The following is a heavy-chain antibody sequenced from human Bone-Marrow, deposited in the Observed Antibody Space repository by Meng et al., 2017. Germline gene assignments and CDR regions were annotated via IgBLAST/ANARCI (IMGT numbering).Heavy chain of an antibody. CDR3: ARERRDTAMGDY. J-gene: IGHJ4*02. CDR2: MNPNSGNT. V-gene: IGHV1-8*01. D-gene: IGHD5-18*01. Sequence: ASVKVSCKASGYTFTSYDINWVRQATGQGLEWMGWMNPNSGNTGYAQKFQGRVTMTRNTSISTAYMELSSLRSEDTAVYYCARERRDTAMGDYWGQGNLVNGAS. CDR1: GYTFTSYD.